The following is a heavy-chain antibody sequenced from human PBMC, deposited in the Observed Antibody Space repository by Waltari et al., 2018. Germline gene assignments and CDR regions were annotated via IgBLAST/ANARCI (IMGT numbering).Heavy chain of an antibody. V-gene: IGHV4-38-2*02. Sequence: QMQESGPGLVKPSETLSLMCSGSDFSISSGFYWGWLRQSPGKGLEWIGSISDSGTTSSNPSLQSRVTISIDTSRNQFSLKLGFVTAADTAVFYWAREAGSGIDWYHDYWGQGILVTVYS. CDR3: AREAGSGIDWYHDY. CDR1: DFSISSGFY. D-gene: IGHD3-9*01. CDR2: ISDSGTT. J-gene: IGHJ4*02.